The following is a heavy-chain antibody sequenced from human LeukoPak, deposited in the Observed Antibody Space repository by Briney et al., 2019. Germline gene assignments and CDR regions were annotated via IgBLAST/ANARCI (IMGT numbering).Heavy chain of an antibody. D-gene: IGHD3-16*01. Sequence: SETLSLTCTVSGGSISSSSYYWGWIRQPPGKGLEWIGSIYYSGSTYYNPSLKSRVTISVDTSKNQFSLKLSSVTAADTAVYYCARDETLGWFDPWGQGTLVTVSS. J-gene: IGHJ5*02. CDR3: ARDETLGWFDP. CDR1: GGSISSSSYY. V-gene: IGHV4-39*07. CDR2: IYYSGST.